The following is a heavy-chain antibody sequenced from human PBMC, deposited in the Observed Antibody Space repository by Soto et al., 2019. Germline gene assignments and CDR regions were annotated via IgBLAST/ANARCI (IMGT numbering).Heavy chain of an antibody. CDR2: ISGSGGST. D-gene: IGHD3-3*01. CDR3: AKVTDYDFWSGHQYGMDV. J-gene: IGHJ6*02. Sequence: PGGSLRLSCAASGFTFSSYAMSWVRQAPGKGLEWVSAISGSGGSTYYADSVKGRFTISRDNSKNTLYLQMNSLRAEDTAVYYCAKVTDYDFWSGHQYGMDVWGQGTTVTVSS. CDR1: GFTFSSYA. V-gene: IGHV3-23*01.